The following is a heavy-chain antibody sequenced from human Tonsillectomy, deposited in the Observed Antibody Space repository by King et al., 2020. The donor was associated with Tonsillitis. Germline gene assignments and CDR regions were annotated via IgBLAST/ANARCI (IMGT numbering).Heavy chain of an antibody. CDR1: GFTFSNAW. CDR2: IKSKTDGGTT. D-gene: IGHD6-13*01. CDR3: TTALNRYSSSWFSRTEYWYFDL. J-gene: IGHJ2*01. V-gene: IGHV3-15*01. Sequence: VQLVESGGGLVKPGGSLRLSCAASGFTFSNAWMSWVRQAPGKGLEWVGRIKSKTDGGTTDYAAPVKGRFTISRDDSKNTLYLQMNSLKTEDTAVYYFTTALNRYSSSWFSRTEYWYFDLWGRGTLVTVSS.